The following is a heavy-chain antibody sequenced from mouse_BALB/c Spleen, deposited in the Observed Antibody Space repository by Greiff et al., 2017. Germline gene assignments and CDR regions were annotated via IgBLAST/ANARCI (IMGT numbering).Heavy chain of an antibody. J-gene: IGHJ3*01. CDR1: GYTFTSYW. V-gene: IGHV1S132*01. CDR3: ARAGYYGSSSAWLAY. CDR2: IFPGTGTT. Sequence: QVQLQQSGAELVKPGASVKLSCKTSGYTFTSYWIQWVKQRPGQGLGWIGEIFPGTGTTYYNEKFKGKATLTIDTSSSTAYMQLSSLTSEDSAVYFCARAGYYGSSSAWLAYWGQGTLVTVSA. D-gene: IGHD1-1*01.